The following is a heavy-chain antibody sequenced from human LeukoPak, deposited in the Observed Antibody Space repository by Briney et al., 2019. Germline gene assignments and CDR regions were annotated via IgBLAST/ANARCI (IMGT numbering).Heavy chain of an antibody. CDR3: ARGRYNDYGFDY. CDR1: GGSISSYY. Sequence: SETLSLTCTVSGGSISSYYWIWIRQPPGKELEWIGYLYYSGSTNYNPSFKSRVTMSVDTSKNQFSLKLNSMTAADTAVYFCARGRYNDYGFDYWGQGTLVTVSS. V-gene: IGHV4-59*01. J-gene: IGHJ4*02. D-gene: IGHD4-17*01. CDR2: LYYSGST.